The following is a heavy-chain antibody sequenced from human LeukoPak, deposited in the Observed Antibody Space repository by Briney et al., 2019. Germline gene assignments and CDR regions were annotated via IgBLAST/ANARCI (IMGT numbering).Heavy chain of an antibody. Sequence: ASVTVSCKASGYTFTSYDINWVRQAPGQGLEWMGWMNPNSGNTGYAQKFQGRVTMTRNTSISTAYMELSSLRSEDTAVYYCARSTLSAIFGVVIDRRFDYWGQGTLVTVSS. CDR2: MNPNSGNT. J-gene: IGHJ4*02. V-gene: IGHV1-8*01. CDR1: GYTFTSYD. CDR3: ARSTLSAIFGVVIDRRFDY. D-gene: IGHD3-3*01.